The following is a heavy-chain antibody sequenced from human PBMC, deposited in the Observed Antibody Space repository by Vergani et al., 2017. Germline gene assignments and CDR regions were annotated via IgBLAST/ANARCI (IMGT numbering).Heavy chain of an antibody. V-gene: IGHV3-9*01. CDR2: ISWNSGSI. CDR3: AKGGDYYYYMDV. Sequence: EVQLVESGGGLVQPGRSLRLFCAASGITFDDYAMHWVRQPPGKGLEWVSGISWNSGSIGYADSVKGRFTISRDNAKNSLYLQMNSLRAEDTAFYYCAKGGDYYYYMDVWGKGTTVTVSS. J-gene: IGHJ6*03. CDR1: GITFDDYA.